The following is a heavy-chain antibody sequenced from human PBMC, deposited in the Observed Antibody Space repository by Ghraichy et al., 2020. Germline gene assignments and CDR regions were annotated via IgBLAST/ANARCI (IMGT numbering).Heavy chain of an antibody. D-gene: IGHD1-26*01. CDR3: AKGSGSDAGRDYFDF. Sequence: GESLNISCAASGFTFSIYGMHWVRQAPGKGLEWVAVILYDGNNKHYADSVKGRFTISRDNSKNTLYLQVNSLRVEDTAVYYCAKGSGSDAGRDYFDFWGQGTLVTVSS. J-gene: IGHJ4*02. CDR1: GFTFSIYG. V-gene: IGHV3-30*18. CDR2: ILYDGNNK.